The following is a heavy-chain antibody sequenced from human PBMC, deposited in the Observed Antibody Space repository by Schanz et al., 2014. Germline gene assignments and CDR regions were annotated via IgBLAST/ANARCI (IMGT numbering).Heavy chain of an antibody. V-gene: IGHV3-23*04. Sequence: EVQLVESGGGLVQPGGSLRLSCAASAFIFRSYSMHWVRQAPGKGLEWVSTISGSGGDTYPADSVKGRFTISRDNSNNTLYLQMKSLRAEDTAVYYCARDGDFDYWGQGTLVTVSS. CDR3: ARDGDFDY. CDR2: ISGSGGDT. J-gene: IGHJ4*02. CDR1: AFIFRSYS.